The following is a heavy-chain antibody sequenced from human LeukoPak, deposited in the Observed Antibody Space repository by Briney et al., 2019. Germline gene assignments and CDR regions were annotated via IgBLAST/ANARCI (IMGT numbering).Heavy chain of an antibody. J-gene: IGHJ3*02. D-gene: IGHD2-2*01. CDR3: ARVDNEVPAAPPGVGAFDI. CDR1: GGTFSSYA. V-gene: IGHV1-69*13. CDR2: IIPIFGTA. Sequence: ASVKVSCKASGGTFSSYAISWVRQAPGQGLEWMGGIIPIFGTANYAQKFQGRVTITADESTSTAYMELSSLRSEDTAVYYCARVDNEVPAAPPGVGAFDIWGQGTMVTVPS.